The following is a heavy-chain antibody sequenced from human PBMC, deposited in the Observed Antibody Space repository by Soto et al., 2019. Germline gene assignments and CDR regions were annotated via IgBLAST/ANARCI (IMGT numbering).Heavy chain of an antibody. Sequence: WGSLRLSCAAAGLTLSTYVRSCVRHAQGQRLEWVSSILGGGASTYCADSVRGRFTISRDNSKNTLYLQMNRLRVEDTAVYYCAKKVPGSNPLASWGQGALVTISS. J-gene: IGHJ4*02. CDR1: GLTLSTYV. CDR3: AKKVPGSNPLAS. V-gene: IGHV3-23*01. D-gene: IGHD1-1*01. CDR2: ILGGGAST.